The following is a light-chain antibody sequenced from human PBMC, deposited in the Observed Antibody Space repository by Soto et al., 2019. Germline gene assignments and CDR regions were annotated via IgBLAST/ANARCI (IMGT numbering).Light chain of an antibody. J-gene: IGLJ3*02. CDR1: SSDVGAYNY. CDR2: EVS. CDR3: SSYTHFRTVV. Sequence: QSALTQPASVSGSPGQSITISCTGTSSDVGAYNYVSWYRQHPGKAPKLVIYEVSNRPSGISSRFSGSKSGNTASLTISGLQAEDEADYYCSSYTHFRTVVFGGGTKLTVL. V-gene: IGLV2-14*01.